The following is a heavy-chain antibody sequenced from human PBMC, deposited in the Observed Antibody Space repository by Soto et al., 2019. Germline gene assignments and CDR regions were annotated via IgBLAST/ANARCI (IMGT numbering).Heavy chain of an antibody. J-gene: IGHJ6*02. CDR1: GYTFTSDG. Sequence: QVQLVQSGAEVKKPGASVKVSCKASGYTFTSDGISWVRQAPGQGLEWMGWISAYNGNTNYAQKLQGRATMTTDTHTSAAYMAVRSVRSDYTEVYYCARDEKGMTAGVTDLYYCGMDFWGQWTTVTVSS. CDR2: ISAYNGNT. CDR3: ARDEKGMTAGVTDLYYCGMDF. V-gene: IGHV1-18*04. D-gene: IGHD2-21*02.